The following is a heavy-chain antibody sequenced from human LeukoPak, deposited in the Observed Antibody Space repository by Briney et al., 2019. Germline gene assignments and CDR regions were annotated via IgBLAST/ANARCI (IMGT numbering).Heavy chain of an antibody. V-gene: IGHV4-59*01. D-gene: IGHD5-18*01. Sequence: PSETLSLTCTVCGGPISIYYWSWIRQPPGKGLEWVGYIYSSGSTNYNPSLKSRVTKSVDTSNNQFSVKRSPVTAAETAVYYCARGHSYGYGWFDPWGQGTLVTVSS. CDR3: ARGHSYGYGWFDP. CDR2: IYSSGST. CDR1: GGPISIYY. J-gene: IGHJ5*02.